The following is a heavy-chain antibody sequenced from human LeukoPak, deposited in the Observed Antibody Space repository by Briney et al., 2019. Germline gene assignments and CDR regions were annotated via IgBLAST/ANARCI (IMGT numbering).Heavy chain of an antibody. Sequence: GGSLRLSCAASGFTFSSYAMSWVRQAPGKGLVWVSRINSDGSSTTYADSVKGRFTISRDNAKNTLYLQMNSLRAEDTAVYYCARDYGRSRDYGMDVWGQGTTVTVSS. CDR3: ARDYGRSRDYGMDV. V-gene: IGHV3-74*01. D-gene: IGHD3-10*01. J-gene: IGHJ6*02. CDR1: GFTFSSYA. CDR2: INSDGSST.